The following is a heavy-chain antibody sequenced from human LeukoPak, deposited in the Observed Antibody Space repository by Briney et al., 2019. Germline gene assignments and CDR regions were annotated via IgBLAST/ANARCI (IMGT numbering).Heavy chain of an antibody. CDR1: GYTFTSYD. CDR2: MYPNSGNT. CDR3: ARSWTYDYVWGSYRTSYYFDY. J-gene: IGHJ4*02. Sequence: ASVKVSCKASGYTFTSYDINWVRQATGQGLEWMGWMYPNSGNTGYAQKFQGRVTMTRNTSISTAYMELSSLRSEDTAVYYCARSWTYDYVWGSYRTSYYFDYWGQGTLVTVSS. D-gene: IGHD3-16*02. V-gene: IGHV1-8*01.